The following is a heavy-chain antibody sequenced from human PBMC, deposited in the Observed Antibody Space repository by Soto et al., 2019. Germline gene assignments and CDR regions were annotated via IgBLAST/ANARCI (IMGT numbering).Heavy chain of an antibody. V-gene: IGHV2-5*02. CDR3: ARSLWFGELH. CDR1: GFSLSTTGVG. D-gene: IGHD3-10*01. CDR2: IYWDNDK. J-gene: IGHJ4*02. Sequence: QITLKESGPTLVKPTQTLTLTCSFSGFSLSTTGVGVGWIRQSPGKALEWLAIIYWDNDKRYSPSLKSRVTITKGTSKNQVVLTVPNMDPVDTGTYSCARSLWFGELHWGQGALVTVSS.